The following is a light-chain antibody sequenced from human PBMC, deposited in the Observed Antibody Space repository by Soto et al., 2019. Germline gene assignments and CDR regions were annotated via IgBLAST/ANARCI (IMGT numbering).Light chain of an antibody. CDR2: DAS. CDR3: QQRDRWALT. J-gene: IGKJ4*01. CDR1: QSVGRT. V-gene: IGKV3-11*01. Sequence: EIVLPQSPATLSLSPGERATLSCRASQSVGRTLAWFQQKPGQAPRLLIYDASNRATGIPARFNGSWFGTGFSLTIRSLEPEGFGIYYWQQRDRWALTFRGGTKVEIK.